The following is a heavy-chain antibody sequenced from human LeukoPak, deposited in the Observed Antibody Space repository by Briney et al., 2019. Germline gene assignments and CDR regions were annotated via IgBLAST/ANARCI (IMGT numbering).Heavy chain of an antibody. CDR1: GFTFSSYA. CDR2: ISYDGSNK. J-gene: IGHJ6*02. CDR3: ARDLQDIVVVPAAPYYYYGMDV. Sequence: PGRSLRLSCAASGFTFSSYAMHWVRQAPGKGLEWVAVISYDGSNKYYADSVKGRFSISRDNSKTTLYLQMNSLRAEDTAVYYCARDLQDIVVVPAAPYYYYGMDVWGQGTTVTVS. V-gene: IGHV3-30-3*01. D-gene: IGHD2-2*01.